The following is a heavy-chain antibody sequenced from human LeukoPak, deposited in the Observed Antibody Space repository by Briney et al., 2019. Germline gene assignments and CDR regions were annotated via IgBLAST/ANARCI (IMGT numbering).Heavy chain of an antibody. CDR1: GGTFSSYA. D-gene: IGHD3-22*01. CDR3: ARDLDSSGYYLDY. Sequence: GSSVKVSCKASGGTFSSYAISWVRQAPGQGLEWMGGIIPIFGIANYAQKFQGRVTITADKSTSTAYMELSSLRSEDTAVYYCARDLDSSGYYLDYWGQGTLVTVSS. V-gene: IGHV1-69*17. J-gene: IGHJ4*02. CDR2: IIPIFGIA.